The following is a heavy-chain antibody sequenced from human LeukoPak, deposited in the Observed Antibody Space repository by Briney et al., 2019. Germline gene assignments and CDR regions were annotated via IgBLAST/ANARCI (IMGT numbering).Heavy chain of an antibody. J-gene: IGHJ4*01. CDR1: TGSFSGYY. V-gene: IGHV4-34*01. Sequence: SETLSLTCAVYTGSFSGYYWTWIRPPPGKGLEWIGEINHSGSTNCNPSLKSRITLSVDTSRNQFSLKVGSVTAADTAIYYCARNRADGSGTYYERNPLNFDSWGQGTLVTVPS. D-gene: IGHD3-10*01. CDR3: ARNRADGSGTYYERNPLNFDS. CDR2: INHSGST.